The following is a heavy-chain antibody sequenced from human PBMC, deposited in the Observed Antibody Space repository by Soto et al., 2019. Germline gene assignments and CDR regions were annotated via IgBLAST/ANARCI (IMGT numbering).Heavy chain of an antibody. CDR3: ARGDRVVPAAKLSAWFDP. CDR2: IYYSGST. Sequence: SETLSLTCTVSGGSISSGGYYWSWIRQHPGKGLEWIGYIYYSGSTYYNPSLKSRVTISVDTSKNQFSLKLSSVTAADTAVYYCARGDRVVPAAKLSAWFDPWGQGTLVTVSS. V-gene: IGHV4-31*03. CDR1: GGSISSGGYY. J-gene: IGHJ5*02. D-gene: IGHD2-2*01.